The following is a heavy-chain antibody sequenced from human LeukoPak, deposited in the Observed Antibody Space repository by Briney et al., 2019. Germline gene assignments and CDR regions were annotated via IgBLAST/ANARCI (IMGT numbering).Heavy chain of an antibody. CDR2: ISSSSSYI. CDR3: ARATSYSSGWYPYNWFDP. D-gene: IGHD6-19*01. J-gene: IGHJ5*02. V-gene: IGHV3-21*01. CDR1: GFTFSSYT. Sequence: GGSLRLSCSASGFTFSSYTMNWVRQAPGKGLEWVSSISSSSSYIYYADSVKGRFTISRDNSKNSPYLRMNSLRAEDTAVYYCARATSYSSGWYPYNWFDPWGQGTLVTVSS.